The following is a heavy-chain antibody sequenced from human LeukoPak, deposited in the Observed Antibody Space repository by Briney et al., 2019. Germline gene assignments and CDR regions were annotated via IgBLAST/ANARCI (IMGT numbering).Heavy chain of an antibody. CDR3: ASIQLERYAFDI. J-gene: IGHJ3*02. D-gene: IGHD1-1*01. Sequence: ASVKVSCKASGYTFTSYDINWVRQATGQGLEWMGWMNPNSGNTGYAQKFQGRVTITRNTSISTAYMELSSLRSEDTAVYYCASIQLERYAFDIWGQGTMVTVSS. CDR1: GYTFTSYD. CDR2: MNPNSGNT. V-gene: IGHV1-8*03.